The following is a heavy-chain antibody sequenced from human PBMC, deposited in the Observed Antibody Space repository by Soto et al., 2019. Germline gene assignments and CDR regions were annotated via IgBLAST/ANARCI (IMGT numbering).Heavy chain of an antibody. D-gene: IGHD3-16*01. J-gene: IGHJ5*01. CDR2: ISATGGGT. CDR1: GFKFSSYA. V-gene: IGHV3-23*01. Sequence: GSLRLSCAASGFKFSSYAMSWVRQAPGKGLEWVSLISATGGGTYYADSVKGRFTISRDNSDNTLYLQAHSLRAEDTAVYYCAKDRRAGGNSAFYFDFWGQGAQVTVSS. CDR3: AKDRRAGGNSAFYFDF.